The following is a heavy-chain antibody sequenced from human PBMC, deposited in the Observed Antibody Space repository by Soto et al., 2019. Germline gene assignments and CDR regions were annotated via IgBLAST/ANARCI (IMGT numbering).Heavy chain of an antibody. Sequence: GGSLRLSCAASGFTFSSYSMNWVRQAPGKRQEWVSSISSSSSYIYYADSVKGRFTISRDNAKNSLYLQMNSLRAEDTAVYYCARDLLLWFGESDYYGMDVWGQGTTVTVSS. CDR1: GFTFSSYS. CDR3: ARDLLLWFGESDYYGMDV. V-gene: IGHV3-21*01. CDR2: ISSSSSYI. J-gene: IGHJ6*02. D-gene: IGHD3-10*01.